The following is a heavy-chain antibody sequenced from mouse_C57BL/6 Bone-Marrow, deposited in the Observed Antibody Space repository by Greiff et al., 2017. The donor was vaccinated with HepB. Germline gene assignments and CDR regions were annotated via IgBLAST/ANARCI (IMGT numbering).Heavy chain of an antibody. D-gene: IGHD2-3*01. J-gene: IGHJ1*03. CDR1: GYTFTNYW. V-gene: IGHV1-63*01. CDR2: IYPGGGYT. Sequence: VKLQESGAELVRPGTSVKMSCKASGYTFTNYWIGWAKQRPGHGLEWIGDIYPGGGYTNYNEKFKGKATLTADKSSSTAYMQFSSLTSEDSAIYYCARRGWLLGYFDVWGTGTTVTVSS. CDR3: ARRGWLLGYFDV.